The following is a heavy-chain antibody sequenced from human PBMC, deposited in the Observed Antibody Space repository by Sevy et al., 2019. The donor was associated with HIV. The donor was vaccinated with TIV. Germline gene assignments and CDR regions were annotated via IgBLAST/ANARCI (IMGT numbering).Heavy chain of an antibody. Sequence: GGSLRLSCATSGLTFTNAWMGWVRQAPGKGLEWVGRIRSNTDGRTTDYAAPLKGRFTISRDDSKNTLYLNMNILKSADTAVYYCTTDREYGDYKGGFDYWGRGTLVTVSS. J-gene: IGHJ4*02. CDR2: IRSNTDGRTT. CDR1: GLTFTNAW. CDR3: TTDREYGDYKGGFDY. V-gene: IGHV3-15*01. D-gene: IGHD4-17*01.